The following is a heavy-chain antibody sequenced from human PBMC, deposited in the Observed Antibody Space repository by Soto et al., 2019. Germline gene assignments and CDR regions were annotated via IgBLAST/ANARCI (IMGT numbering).Heavy chain of an antibody. D-gene: IGHD6-19*01. V-gene: IGHV1-18*01. Sequence: QVQLVQSGPEVKKPAASVQVSCKASGYPFTSYGIVWVRQAPGQGLEWMGWISPYSGETRYTEKFQDRLTLTTDTSTSPAYMDLRSLTSDDTAVYFCARGPVAGSDFWGQGTLVIVSS. CDR3: ARGPVAGSDF. CDR2: ISPYSGET. J-gene: IGHJ4*02. CDR1: GYPFTSYG.